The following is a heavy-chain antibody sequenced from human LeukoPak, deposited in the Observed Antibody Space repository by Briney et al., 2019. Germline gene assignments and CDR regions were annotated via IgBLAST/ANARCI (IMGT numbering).Heavy chain of an antibody. Sequence: ASVKVSCKASGYTFTSYYMHRVRQAPGQGLEWMGIINPSGGSTSYAQKFQGRVTMTRDTSTSTVYMELSSLRSEDTAVYYCARVRYYDSSGYYYFDYWGQGTLVTVSS. V-gene: IGHV1-46*01. CDR3: ARVRYYDSSGYYYFDY. J-gene: IGHJ4*02. CDR2: INPSGGST. CDR1: GYTFTSYY. D-gene: IGHD3-22*01.